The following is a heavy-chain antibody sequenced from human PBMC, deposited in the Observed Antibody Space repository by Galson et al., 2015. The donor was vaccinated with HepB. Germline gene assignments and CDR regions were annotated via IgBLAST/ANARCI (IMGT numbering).Heavy chain of an antibody. CDR3: ARPRGINWYFDI. J-gene: IGHJ2*01. CDR2: IKEDGSEK. D-gene: IGHD3-10*01. CDR1: GFTFGIYY. Sequence: SLRLSCAASGFTFGIYYMSWVRQAPGKGLEWVANIKEDGSEKYNVDSVKGRFTISRDNAKNSLYLQMNTLRAEDTAVYYCARPRGINWYFDIWGRGTLVIVSS. V-gene: IGHV3-7*03.